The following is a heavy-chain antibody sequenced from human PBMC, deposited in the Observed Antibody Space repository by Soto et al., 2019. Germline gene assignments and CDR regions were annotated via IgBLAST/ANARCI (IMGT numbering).Heavy chain of an antibody. J-gene: IGHJ4*01. CDR3: ARASEYYYDSSGYYDSSTTHYFDY. CDR2: ISAYNGNT. D-gene: IGHD3-22*01. CDR1: GYTLTSYG. Sequence: ASVKVSCKASGYTLTSYGISWVRQAPGQGLEWMGWISAYNGNTNYAQKLQGRVTMTTDTSTSTAYMELRSLRSDDTAVYYCARASEYYYDSSGYYDSSTTHYFDYWG. V-gene: IGHV1-18*01.